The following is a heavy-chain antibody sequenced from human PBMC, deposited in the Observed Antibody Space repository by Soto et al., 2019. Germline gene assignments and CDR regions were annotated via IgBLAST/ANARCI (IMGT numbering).Heavy chain of an antibody. J-gene: IGHJ4*02. CDR2: IYSGGST. CDR3: ARGDYDFWSGPTN. V-gene: IGHV3-53*01. Sequence: GGSLRLSCAASGFTVIRNYMSWVRQAPGKGLEWVSVIYSGGSTYYADSVKGRFTISRDNSKNTLYLQMNSLRAEDTAVYYCARGDYDFWSGPTNWGQGTLVTVSS. D-gene: IGHD3-3*01. CDR1: GFTVIRNY.